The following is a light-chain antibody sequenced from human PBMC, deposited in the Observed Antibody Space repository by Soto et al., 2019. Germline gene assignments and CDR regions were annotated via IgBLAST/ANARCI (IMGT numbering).Light chain of an antibody. J-gene: IGLJ1*01. CDR2: ENK. Sequence: QAVPTQPPSVSEAPGQRVTISCTGSSSNIGAGYEAHWYQQVPGTAPKLPSYENKNRPSGVPDRFSGSKSGTSASLAITGLQAEDEAEYYCQSYDSSLSGYVFGTGTKLTVL. CDR1: SSNIGAGYE. V-gene: IGLV1-40*01. CDR3: QSYDSSLSGYV.